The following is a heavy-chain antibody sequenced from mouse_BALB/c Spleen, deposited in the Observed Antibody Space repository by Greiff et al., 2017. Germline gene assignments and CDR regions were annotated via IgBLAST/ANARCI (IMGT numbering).Heavy chain of an antibody. D-gene: IGHD2-2*01. J-gene: IGHJ3*01. CDR2: ISYSGST. CDR1: GYSITSDYA. V-gene: IGHV3-2*02. Sequence: EVQLQESGPGLVKPSQSLSLTCTVTGYSITSDYAWNWIRQFPGNKLVWMGYISYSGSTSYNPSLKSRISITRDTSKNQFFLQLNSVTTEDTATYYCARMVTTEFAYWGQGTLVTVSA. CDR3: ARMVTTEFAY.